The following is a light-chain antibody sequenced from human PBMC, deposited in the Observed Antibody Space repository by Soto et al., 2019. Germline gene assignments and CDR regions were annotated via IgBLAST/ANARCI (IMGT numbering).Light chain of an antibody. CDR3: MQASQLRT. Sequence: IVLTQTPLSSAVTLGQPASFSCGSSKSLVHSDGKTYLGWLHLRPGQPPRLLIYQISRRPPGVPDRFSGSGAGTNFTLKISRVEPEDVGIFYCMQASQLRTFGQGTKVEIK. CDR1: KSLVHSDGKTY. J-gene: IGKJ1*01. V-gene: IGKV2-24*01. CDR2: QIS.